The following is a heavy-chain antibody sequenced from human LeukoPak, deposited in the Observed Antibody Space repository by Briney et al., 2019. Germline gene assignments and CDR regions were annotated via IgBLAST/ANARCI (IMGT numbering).Heavy chain of an antibody. D-gene: IGHD3-16*01. Sequence: ASVKVSCKVSGYTLTELSMHWVRQAPGQGLEWMGWISAYNGNTNYAQKLQGRVTMTTDTSTSTAYMELRSLRSDDTAVYYCARGNSYVRAFDYWGQGTLVTVSS. J-gene: IGHJ4*02. CDR1: GYTLTELS. CDR3: ARGNSYVRAFDY. V-gene: IGHV1-18*01. CDR2: ISAYNGNT.